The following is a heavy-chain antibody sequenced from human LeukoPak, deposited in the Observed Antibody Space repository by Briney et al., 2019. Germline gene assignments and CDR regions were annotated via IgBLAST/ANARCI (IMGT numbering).Heavy chain of an antibody. CDR3: AKEYGYDYNYFYSMDV. D-gene: IGHD1-1*01. Sequence: GSLRLSCAASGFTFSSYGIHWVRQAPGKGLEWGAFIRYDGSNKYHADSVKGRFTISRDNSKNTVYLQMNSLRAEDTAVYFCAKEYGYDYNYFYSMDVWGKGTTVTISS. J-gene: IGHJ6*03. CDR2: IRYDGSNK. V-gene: IGHV3-30*02. CDR1: GFTFSSYG.